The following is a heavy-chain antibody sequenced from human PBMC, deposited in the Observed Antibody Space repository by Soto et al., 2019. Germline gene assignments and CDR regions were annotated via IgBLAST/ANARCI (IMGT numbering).Heavy chain of an antibody. CDR3: ARDMSIAARVYYYYGMDV. J-gene: IGHJ6*02. D-gene: IGHD6-6*01. CDR2: ISSSSSYI. CDR1: GFTFSSYR. Sequence: XVSLRLSCAASGFTFSSYRMNWVRQAPGKGLERVSSISSSSSYIYYADSVKGRFTISRDNAKNSLYLQMNSLRAEDTAVYYCARDMSIAARVYYYYGMDVWGQGTTVTVSS. V-gene: IGHV3-21*01.